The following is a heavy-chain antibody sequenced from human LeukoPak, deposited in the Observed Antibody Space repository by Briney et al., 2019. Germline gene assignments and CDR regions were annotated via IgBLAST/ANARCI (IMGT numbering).Heavy chain of an antibody. J-gene: IGHJ4*02. V-gene: IGHV1-46*01. CDR3: AGDQEGFDY. CDR1: GYTFTSNY. CDR2: IYPRDGST. Sequence: ASVKVSCEASGYTFTSNYIHWVRQAPGQGLEWMGMIYPRDGSTSYAQKFQGRVTVTRDTSTSTVHMELSGLRSEDTAVYYCAGDQEGFDYWGQGTLVTVSS.